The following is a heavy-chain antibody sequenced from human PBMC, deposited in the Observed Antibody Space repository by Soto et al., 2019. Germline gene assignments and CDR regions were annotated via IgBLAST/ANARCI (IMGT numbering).Heavy chain of an antibody. Sequence: QVQLVQSGAEVRKPGSSLRVSCKSSGATFSTTGISWVRQAPGQGLEWMGGIIPLFGTPKYARNFQGRVSITADEATQTVYLELNSLGPDDAGVYYCARASPVICGGDPCYRLDSSFDSWGQGSLVLVSS. CDR3: ARASPVICGGDPCYRLDSSFDS. D-gene: IGHD2-21*02. CDR1: GATFSTTG. V-gene: IGHV1-69*01. CDR2: IIPLFGTP. J-gene: IGHJ5*01.